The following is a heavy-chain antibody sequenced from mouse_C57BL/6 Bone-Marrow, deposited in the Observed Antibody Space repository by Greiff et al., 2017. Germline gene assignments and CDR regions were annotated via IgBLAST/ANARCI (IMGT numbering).Heavy chain of an antibody. CDR2: SRNKANDYTT. CDR3: ARDAEGLDY. D-gene: IGHD3-3*01. J-gene: IGHJ2*01. V-gene: IGHV7-1*01. Sequence: EVMLVESGGGLVQSGRSLRLSCATSGFTFSDFYMEWVRQAPGKGLEWIAASRNKANDYTTEYSASVKGRFIVSRDTSQSILYLQMNALRAEDTAIYYCARDAEGLDYWGQGTTLTVSS. CDR1: GFTFSDFY.